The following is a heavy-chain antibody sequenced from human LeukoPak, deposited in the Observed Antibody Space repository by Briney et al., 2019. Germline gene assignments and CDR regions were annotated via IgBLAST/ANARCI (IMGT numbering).Heavy chain of an antibody. J-gene: IGHJ4*02. CDR2: IIGGAGGT. Sequence: GGSLRLSCAASGFSFSSHGMSWVRQAPGKGLEWVSGIIGGAGGTYYADSVKGRFTISRDNAKNTLYLQMNSLRAEDTAVYYCARSWELPLSPHDYWGQGTLVTVSS. D-gene: IGHD1-26*01. CDR1: GFSFSSHG. CDR3: ARSWELPLSPHDY. V-gene: IGHV3-23*01.